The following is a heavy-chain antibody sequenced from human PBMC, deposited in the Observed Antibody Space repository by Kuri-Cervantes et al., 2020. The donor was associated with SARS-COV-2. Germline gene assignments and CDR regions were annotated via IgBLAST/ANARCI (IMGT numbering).Heavy chain of an antibody. D-gene: IGHD2-2*01. CDR3: AREDIVVVPAYYDDAFDI. Sequence: ASVKVSCKASGYTFTSYAMNWVRQAPGQGLGWMGIINPSGGSTSYAQKFQGRVTMTRDTSTSTVYMELSSLRSEDTAVYYCAREDIVVVPAYYDDAFDIWGQGTMVTVSS. CDR1: GYTFTSYA. J-gene: IGHJ3*02. V-gene: IGHV1-46*01. CDR2: INPSGGST.